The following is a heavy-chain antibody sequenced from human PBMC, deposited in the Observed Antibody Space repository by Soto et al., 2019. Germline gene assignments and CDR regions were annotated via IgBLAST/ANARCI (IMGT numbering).Heavy chain of an antibody. D-gene: IGHD1-26*01. CDR1: GFTFSSYY. Sequence: GGSLRLSCAASGFTFSSYYMHWVRQAPGKGLVWVSRISSDGSSTSYADSVKGRFTISRDNAKNTLYLQMNSLRAEDTAVYYCTKGVVGATPYGMDVWGQGTTVTGLL. V-gene: IGHV3-74*01. CDR3: TKGVVGATPYGMDV. CDR2: ISSDGSST. J-gene: IGHJ6*02.